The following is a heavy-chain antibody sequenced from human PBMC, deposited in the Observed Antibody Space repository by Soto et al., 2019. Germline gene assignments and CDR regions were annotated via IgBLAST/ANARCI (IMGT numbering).Heavy chain of an antibody. D-gene: IGHD3-22*01. J-gene: IGHJ3*02. V-gene: IGHV1-69*06. Sequence: QVQLVQSGAEVKKPGSSVKVSCKASGGTFSSYAISWVRQAPGQGLEWMGGIIPIFGTANYAQKFQGRVTITADKSTSTAYMELSSLRAEDTAVYYCARVGRYYYDSSGYYGAFDIWGQGTMVTVSS. CDR3: ARVGRYYYDSSGYYGAFDI. CDR2: IIPIFGTA. CDR1: GGTFSSYA.